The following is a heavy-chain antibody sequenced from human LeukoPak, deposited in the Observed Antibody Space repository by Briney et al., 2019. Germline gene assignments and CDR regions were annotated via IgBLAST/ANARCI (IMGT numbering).Heavy chain of an antibody. CDR2: INHSGST. CDR1: GGSFSGYY. J-gene: IGHJ4*02. V-gene: IGHV4-34*01. D-gene: IGHD4-23*01. CDR3: ARQNYGGKKSPFDY. Sequence: PETLSLTCAVYGGSFSGYYWSWIRQPPGKGLEWIGEINHSGSTNYNPSLKSRVTISVDTSKNQFSLKLSSVTAADTAVYYCARQNYGGKKSPFDYWGQGTLVTVSS.